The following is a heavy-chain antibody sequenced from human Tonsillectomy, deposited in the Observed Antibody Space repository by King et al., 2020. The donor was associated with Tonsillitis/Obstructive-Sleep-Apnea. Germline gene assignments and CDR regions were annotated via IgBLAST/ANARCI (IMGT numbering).Heavy chain of an antibody. Sequence: QLQLQESGPGLVKPSQTLSLTCTVSGGSISSGGYYWSWIRQHPGKGLEWIGYIYYSGSTYYNPSLKSRVTISVDTSKNQFSLKLSSVTAADTAVYYCARGGYCSSTSWYKGHWFDPWGQGTLVTVSS. CDR2: IYYSGST. V-gene: IGHV4-31*03. CDR3: ARGGYCSSTSWYKGHWFDP. D-gene: IGHD2-2*02. CDR1: GGSISSGGYY. J-gene: IGHJ5*02.